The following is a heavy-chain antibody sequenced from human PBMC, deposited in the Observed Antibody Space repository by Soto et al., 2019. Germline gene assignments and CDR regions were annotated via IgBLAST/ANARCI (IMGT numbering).Heavy chain of an antibody. CDR1: GYSFTDYH. J-gene: IGHJ6*02. CDR2: INPKSGGT. CDR3: ARGDSTDCSNGVCSFFYNHDMDV. D-gene: IGHD2-8*01. Sequence: GASVKVSCKASGYSFTDYHIHWVRQAPGQGLEWLGRINPKSGGTSTAQKFQGWVTMATDTSISTASMELTRLTSDDTAIYYCARGDSTDCSNGVCSFFYNHDMDVWGQGTTVTVSS. V-gene: IGHV1-2*04.